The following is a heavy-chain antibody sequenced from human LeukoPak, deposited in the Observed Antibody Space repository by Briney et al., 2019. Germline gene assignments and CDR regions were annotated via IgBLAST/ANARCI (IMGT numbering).Heavy chain of an antibody. Sequence: GGSLRLSCAVSGFTFSDYAMTWVRQAPGKGLEWVSAISSSGGSTYYADSVKGRFTISRDNSKNTLYLQMNSLRAEDTAVYYCAEPSYSSGWPEYFQHWGQGTLVTVSS. CDR2: ISSSGGST. CDR3: AEPSYSSGWPEYFQH. D-gene: IGHD6-19*01. J-gene: IGHJ1*01. V-gene: IGHV3-23*01. CDR1: GFTFSDYA.